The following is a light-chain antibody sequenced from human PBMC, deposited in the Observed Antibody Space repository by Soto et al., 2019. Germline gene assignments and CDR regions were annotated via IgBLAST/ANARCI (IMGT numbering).Light chain of an antibody. CDR1: QGISRW. CDR3: QQANSFPYT. V-gene: IGKV1-12*01. J-gene: IGKJ2*01. CDR2: AAS. Sequence: DIQMTQSPSSVSASVGDRVTITCRASQGISRWLAWYPQKPGKAPKLLICAASSVQSGVPSRFSGSGSGTDFTLTISSLQPEDFAAYYCQQANSFPYTFGQGTKLEIK.